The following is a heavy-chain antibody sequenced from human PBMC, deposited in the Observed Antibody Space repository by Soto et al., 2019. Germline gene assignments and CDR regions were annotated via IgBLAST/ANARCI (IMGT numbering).Heavy chain of an antibody. CDR1: GGSISSGGYY. J-gene: IGHJ3*02. CDR2: IYYSGST. Sequence: QVQLQESGPGLVKPSQTLSLTCTVSGGSISSGGYYWSWIRQHPGKGLEWIGYIYYSGSTYYNPSLNSRVTISVDTSKNQFALKLSSVTAADTAVYYCARDGALGVGGFDIWGQGTMVTVSS. CDR3: ARDGALGVGGFDI. V-gene: IGHV4-31*03. D-gene: IGHD1-26*01.